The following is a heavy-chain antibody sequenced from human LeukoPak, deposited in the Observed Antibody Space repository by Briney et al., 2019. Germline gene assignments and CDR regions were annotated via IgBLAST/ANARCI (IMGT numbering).Heavy chain of an antibody. V-gene: IGHV3-23*01. CDR2: ILNNGVST. CDR1: GFTFGTYA. Sequence: GGSLRLSCAASGFTFGTYAMTWVRQAPGMGLEWVSTILNNGVSTYHADSVKGRFTISRDNSKNTLYLQMNSLRAEDTAVYYCAKDLGGSYWSYYFDYWGQGTLVTVSS. J-gene: IGHJ4*02. D-gene: IGHD1-26*01. CDR3: AKDLGGSYWSYYFDY.